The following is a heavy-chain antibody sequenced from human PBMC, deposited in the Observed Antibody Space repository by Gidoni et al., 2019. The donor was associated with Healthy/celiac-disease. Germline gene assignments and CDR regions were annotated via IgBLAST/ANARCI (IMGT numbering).Heavy chain of an antibody. J-gene: IGHJ5*02. Sequence: EVQLLESGGGLVQPGGSLRLSCAASGFTFSSYAMSWVRQPPGKGLEWVSAISGSGGSTYYADSVKGRFTISRDNSKNTLYLQMNSLRAEDTAVYYCANLRYSSGWYPWFDPWGQGTLVTVSS. CDR1: GFTFSSYA. CDR2: ISGSGGST. CDR3: ANLRYSSGWYPWFDP. V-gene: IGHV3-23*01. D-gene: IGHD6-19*01.